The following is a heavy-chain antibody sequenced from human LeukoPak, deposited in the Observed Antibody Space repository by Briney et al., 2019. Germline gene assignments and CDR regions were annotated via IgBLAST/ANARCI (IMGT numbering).Heavy chain of an antibody. J-gene: IGHJ5*02. CDR2: INSKADGEIT. D-gene: IGHD3-16*01. CDR3: TTWGPWFDP. CDR1: GFXFSNAW. V-gene: IGHV3-15*01. Sequence: GGSLRLSCAASGFXFSNAWISWVRQAPGKGLEWAGRINSKADGEITDYAAPVKGRFTISRDDSKNTLYLQMNSLQTEDTAVYYCTTWGPWFDPWGQGTLVTVSS.